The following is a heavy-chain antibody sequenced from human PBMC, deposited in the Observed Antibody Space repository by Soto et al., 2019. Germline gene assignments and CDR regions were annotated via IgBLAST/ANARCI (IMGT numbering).Heavy chain of an antibody. Sequence: QVQLVESGGGVVQPGRSLRLSCAASGFTFSTYAMHWVRQAPGKGLEWVAVISYDGTNKYYADSVRGRFTISRDNSKNTLLLQMNSLRADDTAVCYCAKDGGGYNEYYVMLDKYYDGVDVWGQGATVTVS. CDR3: AKDGGGYNEYYVMLDKYYDGVDV. CDR2: ISYDGTNK. J-gene: IGHJ6*02. D-gene: IGHD5-18*01. V-gene: IGHV3-30-3*01. CDR1: GFTFSTYA.